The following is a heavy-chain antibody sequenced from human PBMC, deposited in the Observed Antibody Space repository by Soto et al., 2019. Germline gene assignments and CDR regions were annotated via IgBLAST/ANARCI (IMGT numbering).Heavy chain of an antibody. D-gene: IGHD3-22*01. Sequence: GGSLRLSCAASGFTFSNAWMNWVRQAPGKGLEWVGRIKSKTDGGTTDYAAPVKGRFTISRDDSKNTLYLQMNSLKTEDTAVYYCTTGPGWVYYDSSGYNELDYWGQGTLVTVSS. V-gene: IGHV3-15*07. CDR2: IKSKTDGGTT. CDR3: TTGPGWVYYDSSGYNELDY. CDR1: GFTFSNAW. J-gene: IGHJ4*02.